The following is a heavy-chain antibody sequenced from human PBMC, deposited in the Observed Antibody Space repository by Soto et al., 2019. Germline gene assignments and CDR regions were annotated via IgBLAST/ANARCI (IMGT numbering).Heavy chain of an antibody. D-gene: IGHD3-10*01. CDR3: GRWLGWPHYHSRGV. CDR1: GYSFTSYW. V-gene: IGHV5-51*01. J-gene: IGHJ6*03. Sequence: GESLKISCKGSGYSFTSYWIGWVRQMPGKGLEWMGIIYPGDSDTKYSPSFQGQVTIAADKSINTAYLQWSSLKASDTAMYYCGRWLGWPHYHSRGVGGKGTRVTAPS. CDR2: IYPGDSDT.